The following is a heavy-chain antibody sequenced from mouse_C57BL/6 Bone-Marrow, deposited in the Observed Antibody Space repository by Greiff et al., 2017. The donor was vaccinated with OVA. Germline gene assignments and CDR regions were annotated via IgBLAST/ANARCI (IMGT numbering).Heavy chain of an antibody. CDR1: GYTFTGYW. J-gene: IGHJ3*01. CDR3: ARRGLPDWFAY. V-gene: IGHV1-9*01. Sequence: VQLQQSGAELMKPGASVKLSCKAPGYTFTGYWIEWVKQRPGHGLEWIGEILPGSGSTNYNEKFKGKATFTADTSSSTAYMQLSSLTSEDSAVYYCARRGLPDWFAYWGQGTLVTVSA. CDR2: ILPGSGST.